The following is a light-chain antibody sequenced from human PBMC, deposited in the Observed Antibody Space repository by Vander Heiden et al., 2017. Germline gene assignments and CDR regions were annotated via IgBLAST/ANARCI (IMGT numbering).Light chain of an antibody. CDR1: KLGNKY. CDR3: QAWDSSTGV. Sequence: SYELAQPPSVSVSPGQTASITGSGDKLGNKYACWYQHKPGQSPVLVIYQDNKRPSGIPERFSGSNSGNTATLTISGTQAMDEADYYCQAWDSSTGVFGGGTKLTVL. V-gene: IGLV3-1*01. CDR2: QDN. J-gene: IGLJ2*01.